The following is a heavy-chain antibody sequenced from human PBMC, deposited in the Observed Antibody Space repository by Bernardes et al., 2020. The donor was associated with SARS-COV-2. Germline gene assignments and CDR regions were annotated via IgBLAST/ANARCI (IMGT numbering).Heavy chain of an antibody. CDR1: GFTFSSYA. Sequence: GSLRLSCAASGFTFSSYAMHWVRQAPGKGLEWVAVISYDGSNKYYADSVKGRFTISRDNSKNTLYLQMNSLRAEDTAVYYCARDGVWFGPKLAKNNNWFDPWGQGTLVTVSS. CDR3: ARDGVWFGPKLAKNNNWFDP. D-gene: IGHD3-10*01. V-gene: IGHV3-30-3*01. CDR2: ISYDGSNK. J-gene: IGHJ5*02.